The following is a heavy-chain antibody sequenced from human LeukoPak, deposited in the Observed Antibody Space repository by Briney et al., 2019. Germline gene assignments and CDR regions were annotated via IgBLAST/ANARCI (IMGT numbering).Heavy chain of an antibody. J-gene: IGHJ4*02. Sequence: GGSLRLSCAASGFTFSTYSMNWVRQAPGKGLEWVSFISTSSGTIYYADSVRGRFTISRDNAKNSLYLQMNSLRDEDTAVYYCTKGETAVTSYLHFWGQGTLVTVSS. D-gene: IGHD4-17*01. CDR3: TKGETAVTSYLHF. V-gene: IGHV3-48*02. CDR1: GFTFSTYS. CDR2: ISTSSGTI.